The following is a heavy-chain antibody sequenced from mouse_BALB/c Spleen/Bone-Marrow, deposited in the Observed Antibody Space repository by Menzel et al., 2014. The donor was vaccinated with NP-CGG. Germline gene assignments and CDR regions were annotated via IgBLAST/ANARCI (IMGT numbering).Heavy chain of an antibody. J-gene: IGHJ1*01. V-gene: IGHV7-3*02. CDR2: IRNKAKGYTT. CDR1: GFTFIDYY. Sequence: EVKLMESGGGLVQPGGSLRLSCETSGFTFIDYYMSWVRQPPGKALEWLGFIRNKAKGYTTDYSASVKGRFTISRDNSQSISYLQMNTLRAEDSATYYCARDENVGIYWYFDVWGAGTTVTVSS. CDR3: ARDENVGIYWYFDV.